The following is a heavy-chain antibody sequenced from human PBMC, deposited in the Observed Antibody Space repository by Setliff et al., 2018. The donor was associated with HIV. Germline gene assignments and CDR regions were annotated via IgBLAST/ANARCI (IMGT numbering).Heavy chain of an antibody. J-gene: IGHJ6*02. CDR3: ARTTRSGITMVRGLYYYYGMDV. D-gene: IGHD3-10*01. V-gene: IGHV2-26*01. CDR2: IFSSDQS. Sequence: GSGPTLVNPTETLTLTCTVSGFSLSNPEMGVSWIRQPPGKALEWLAHIFSSDQSRFNTALKNRLTISKDTSKNQVVLTMTNMDPVDTATYYCARTTRSGITMVRGLYYYYGMDVWGQGTTVTVSS. CDR1: GFSLSNPEMG.